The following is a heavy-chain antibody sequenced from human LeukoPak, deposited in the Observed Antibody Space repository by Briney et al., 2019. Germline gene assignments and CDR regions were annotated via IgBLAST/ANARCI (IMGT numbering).Heavy chain of an antibody. D-gene: IGHD1-26*01. CDR3: ATRWKRQGGSYAPLHFDP. Sequence: GGSLRLSCAASGFTFSSYSMNWVRQAPGKGLEWVSSISSSSSYIYYADSVKGRFTISRDNAKNSLYLQMNSLRAEDTAVYYCATRWKRQGGSYAPLHFDPWGQGTLVTVSS. J-gene: IGHJ5*02. V-gene: IGHV3-21*01. CDR1: GFTFSSYS. CDR2: ISSSSSYI.